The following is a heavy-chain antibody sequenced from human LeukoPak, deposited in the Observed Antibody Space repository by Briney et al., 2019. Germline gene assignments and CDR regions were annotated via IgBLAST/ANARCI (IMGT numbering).Heavy chain of an antibody. CDR3: ARVDYDDYENDAFDI. Sequence: SETLSLTCAVYGGSFSGYYWNWIRQPPGKGLEWIGEITQSGYTYDNPSLKGRVTISVDTSKNPFSLKLSSVTAADTAVYYCARVDYDDYENDAFDIWGQGTMVTVSS. V-gene: IGHV4-34*01. D-gene: IGHD4-17*01. J-gene: IGHJ3*02. CDR2: ITQSGYT. CDR1: GGSFSGYY.